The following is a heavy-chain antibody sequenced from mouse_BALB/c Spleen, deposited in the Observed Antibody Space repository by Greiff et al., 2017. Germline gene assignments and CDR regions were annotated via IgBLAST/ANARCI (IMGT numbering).Heavy chain of an antibody. Sequence: VHLVESGPGLVAPSQSLSITCTVSGFSLSSYGVHWVRQPPGKGLEWLGVIWAGGSIIYNSALMSRLSISKDNSKSQGFLKMNSLQTDDTAMYYCAREGSRYDDRPTMDYWGQGTSVTVSS. D-gene: IGHD2-14*01. CDR2: IWAGGSI. J-gene: IGHJ4*01. CDR3: AREGSRYDDRPTMDY. CDR1: GFSLSSYG. V-gene: IGHV2-9*02.